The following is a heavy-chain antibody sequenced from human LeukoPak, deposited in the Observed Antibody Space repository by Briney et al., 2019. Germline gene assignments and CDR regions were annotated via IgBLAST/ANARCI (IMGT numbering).Heavy chain of an antibody. Sequence: GGSLRLSCAASGFTFSSYGMHWVRQAPGKGLEWVAFIRYDGSNKYYADSVKGRFTISRDNSKNTLYLQMNSLRAEDTAVYHCARPAGYDFAFDIWGQGTMVTVSS. CDR2: IRYDGSNK. J-gene: IGHJ3*02. CDR3: ARPAGYDFAFDI. CDR1: GFTFSSYG. D-gene: IGHD5-12*01. V-gene: IGHV3-30*02.